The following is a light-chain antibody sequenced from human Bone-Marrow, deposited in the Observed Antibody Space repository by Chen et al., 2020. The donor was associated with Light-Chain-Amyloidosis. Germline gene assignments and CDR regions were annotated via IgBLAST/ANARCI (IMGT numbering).Light chain of an antibody. Sequence: NFMLTQPHSVLESPGKTVIISCTRSSGSIATNYVQWYQQRPGSSPTTVIYEDDQRPSGVPDRFSGSIDRSSNTASLTISGLKTEDEADCYCQSYQGSGQGVFGGGTKLTVL. CDR1: SGSIATNY. CDR3: QSYQGSGQGV. V-gene: IGLV6-57*01. J-gene: IGLJ3*02. CDR2: EDD.